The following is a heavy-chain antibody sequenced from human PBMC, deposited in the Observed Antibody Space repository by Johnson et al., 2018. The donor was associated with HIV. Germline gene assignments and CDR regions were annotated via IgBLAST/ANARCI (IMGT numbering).Heavy chain of an antibody. J-gene: IGHJ3*02. CDR3: ARYGALTTRGAFDI. D-gene: IGHD4-17*01. Sequence: VQLVESGGGLVQPWGSLRLSCAASGFTVSSNYMSWVRQAPGKGLECVSVLYSGGSPYYADSVKGRLPISRDNSKNTRSLQMKRLRVEDTAVYYCARYGALTTRGAFDIWGQGTMVTVSS. V-gene: IGHV3-66*01. CDR2: LYSGGSP. CDR1: GFTVSSNY.